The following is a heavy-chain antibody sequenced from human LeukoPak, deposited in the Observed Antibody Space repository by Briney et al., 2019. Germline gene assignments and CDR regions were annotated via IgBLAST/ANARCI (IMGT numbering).Heavy chain of an antibody. V-gene: IGHV1-69-2*01. D-gene: IGHD2-2*02. CDR1: GYTFTDYY. CDR2: VDPEDGET. CDR3: ATVPGPPKYCSSTSCYTVKFDP. Sequence: ASVKVSCKVSGYTFTDYYMHWVQQAPGKGLEWMGLVDPEDGETIYAEKFQGRVTMTEDTSTDTAYMELSSLRSEDTAVYYCATVPGPPKYCSSTSCYTVKFDPAGQGTLVTVSS. J-gene: IGHJ5*02.